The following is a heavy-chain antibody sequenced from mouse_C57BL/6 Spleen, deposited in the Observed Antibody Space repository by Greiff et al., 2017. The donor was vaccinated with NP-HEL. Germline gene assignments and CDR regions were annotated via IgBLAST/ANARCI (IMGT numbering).Heavy chain of an antibody. CDR1: GYTFTSYW. CDR3: AREVITTVVASYYYAMDY. CDR2: IYPGSGST. Sequence: QVQLQQPGAELVKPGASVKMSCKASGYTFTSYWITWVKQRPGQGLEWIGDIYPGSGSTNYNEKFKSKATLTVDTSSSTAYMQLSSLTSEDSAFYYCAREVITTVVASYYYAMDYWGQGTSVTVSS. D-gene: IGHD1-1*01. V-gene: IGHV1-55*01. J-gene: IGHJ4*01.